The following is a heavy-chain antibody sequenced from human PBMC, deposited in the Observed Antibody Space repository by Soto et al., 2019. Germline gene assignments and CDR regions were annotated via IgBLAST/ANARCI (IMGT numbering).Heavy chain of an antibody. CDR3: ARVCRYNDYEAYFVY. Sequence: SETLSLTSTVSGGSISSSNYYWGWIRQPPGKELEWIGNIFYSGSTYYNPSLKSRFTISVDTSKNQFSLRLSSVTAADTAVYYCARVCRYNDYEAYFVYWGQGTLVTVSS. V-gene: IGHV4-39*01. J-gene: IGHJ4*02. CDR1: GGSISSSNYY. D-gene: IGHD4-17*01. CDR2: IFYSGST.